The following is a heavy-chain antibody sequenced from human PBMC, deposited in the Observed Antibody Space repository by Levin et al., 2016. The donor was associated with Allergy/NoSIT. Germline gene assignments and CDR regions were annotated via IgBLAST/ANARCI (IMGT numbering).Heavy chain of an antibody. Sequence: ASVKVSCKASGYTFTSYHLNWVRQAPGQGLEWMGIINPTGGTTRYDQKFEDRATMTSDTSTSTVYMQLRGLRPEDTAVYYCARDFGGGGYYYMDVWGKGTAVTVSS. CDR2: INPTGGTT. D-gene: IGHD3-16*01. V-gene: IGHV1-46*01. CDR3: ARDFGGGGYYYMDV. J-gene: IGHJ6*03. CDR1: GYTFTSYH.